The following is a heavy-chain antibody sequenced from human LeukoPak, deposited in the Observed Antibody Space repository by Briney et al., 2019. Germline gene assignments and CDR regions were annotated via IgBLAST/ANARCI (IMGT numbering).Heavy chain of an antibody. Sequence: GGSLTLSCALSGFTSSSYAMHWVRQAPGKGLEWVAVISYDGSNKYYADSVKGRFTISRDNSKNTLYLQMNSLRAEDTAVYYCARGRVPYYYGSGSYYMDVWGKGTTVTVSS. V-gene: IGHV3-30*04. CDR1: GFTSSSYA. D-gene: IGHD3-10*01. CDR3: ARGRVPYYYGSGSYYMDV. CDR2: ISYDGSNK. J-gene: IGHJ6*03.